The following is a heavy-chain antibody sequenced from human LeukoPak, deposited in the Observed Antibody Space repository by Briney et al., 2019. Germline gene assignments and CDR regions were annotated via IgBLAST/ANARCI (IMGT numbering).Heavy chain of an antibody. D-gene: IGHD3-22*01. Sequence: PGGSLRLSCAASGFTFSSYGMHWVRQAPGKGLEWVAVIWYDGSNKYYADSVKGRFTISGDNSKSTLYLQMNSLRAEDTAVYYCARDQGPDHYDSGYNDYWGQGTLVTVSS. V-gene: IGHV3-33*01. J-gene: IGHJ4*02. CDR3: ARDQGPDHYDSGYNDY. CDR2: IWYDGSNK. CDR1: GFTFSSYG.